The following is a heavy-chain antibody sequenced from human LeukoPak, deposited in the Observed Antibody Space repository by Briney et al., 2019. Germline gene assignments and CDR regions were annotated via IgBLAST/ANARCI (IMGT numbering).Heavy chain of an antibody. Sequence: ASVKVSCKASGYTFISYYIHWVRQAPRQGLECMGIINPSGDGTIYAQKFQGRVTMTTDTSTSTVYMELSSLKSEDTAVYYCARRYCSNISCQLGFDYWGQGTLVTVSP. D-gene: IGHD2-2*01. CDR3: ARRYCSNISCQLGFDY. CDR1: GYTFISYY. V-gene: IGHV1-46*01. CDR2: INPSGDGT. J-gene: IGHJ4*02.